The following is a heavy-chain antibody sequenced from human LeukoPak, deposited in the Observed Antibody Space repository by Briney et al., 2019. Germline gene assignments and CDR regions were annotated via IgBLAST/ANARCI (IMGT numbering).Heavy chain of an antibody. CDR2: ICSGGTT. V-gene: IGHV4-39*01. CDR1: GGSISRTHFC. Sequence: SETLSLTCSVSGGSISRTHFCWAWVRQPPVKGLEWTGSICSGGTTYYNPSLRSRLTLSVDTSTNQFSLKLSSVTDADTAVYYCAYTNHYYFDWGQGTLVTVSS. D-gene: IGHD2/OR15-2a*01. CDR3: AYTNHYYFD. J-gene: IGHJ4*02.